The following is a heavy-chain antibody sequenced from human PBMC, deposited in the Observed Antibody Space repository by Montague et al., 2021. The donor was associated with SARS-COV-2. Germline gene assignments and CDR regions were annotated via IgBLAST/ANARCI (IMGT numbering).Heavy chain of an antibody. V-gene: IGHV2-70*12. CDR2: IDWDDDK. J-gene: IGHJ4*02. CDR3: AHRFAGFFDY. CDR1: GFSLSTSGMC. Sequence: PALVKPTQTLTLTCTFSGFSLSTSGMCVSWIRQPPGKALEWLALIDWDDDKYYSTSLKTRLTISKDTSKNQVVLTMTSMDPVDTATYFCAHRFAGFFDYWGQGILVTVSS.